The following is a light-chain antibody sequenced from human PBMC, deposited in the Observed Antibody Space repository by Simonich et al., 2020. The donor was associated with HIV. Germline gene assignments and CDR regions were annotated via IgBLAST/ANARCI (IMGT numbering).Light chain of an antibody. CDR2: KAS. Sequence: DIQMTQSPSTLSASVGDRVTITCRASQSLSSWLAWYQQKPGKAPKLLIYKASSLESGVPSRFSGSGSGTEFTLTISSLQPDDFATYYCQQYNSYSVLTFGGGTKVEIK. J-gene: IGKJ4*01. CDR3: QQYNSYSVLT. CDR1: QSLSSW. V-gene: IGKV1-5*03.